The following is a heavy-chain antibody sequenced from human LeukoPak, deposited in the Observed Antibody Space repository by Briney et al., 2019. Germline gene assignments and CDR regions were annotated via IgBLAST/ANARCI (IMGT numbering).Heavy chain of an antibody. V-gene: IGHV3-30*04. CDR2: ISYDGSNK. CDR3: AREFTYSGGSGLPSRVPKYYYYYGMDV. J-gene: IGHJ6*02. Sequence: GGSLRLSCAASGFTFSSYAMHWVRQAPGKGLEWVAVISYDGSNKYYAASVKGRVTISIDNSKITLYLQMNSLRAEDTAVYYCAREFTYSGGSGLPSRVPKYYYYYGMDVWGQGTTVTVSS. CDR1: GFTFSSYA. D-gene: IGHD3-10*01.